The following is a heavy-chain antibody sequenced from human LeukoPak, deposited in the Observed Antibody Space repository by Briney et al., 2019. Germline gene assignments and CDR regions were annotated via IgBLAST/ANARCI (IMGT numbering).Heavy chain of an antibody. V-gene: IGHV3-33*06. D-gene: IGHD4-17*01. J-gene: IGHJ4*02. CDR2: IWYDGSNK. Sequence: GGSLRLSCAASGFTFSSYGMHWVRQAQGKGLEWVAIIWYDGSNKYYADSVKGRFTISRDNSKNTLYLQMNSLRAEDTAVYYCAKDGTTVTTLNYFDYWGQGTLVTVSS. CDR3: AKDGTTVTTLNYFDY. CDR1: GFTFSSYG.